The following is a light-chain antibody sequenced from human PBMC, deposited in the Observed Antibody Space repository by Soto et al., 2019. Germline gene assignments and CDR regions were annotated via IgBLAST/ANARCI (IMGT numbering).Light chain of an antibody. CDR3: QQYNSYPYV. CDR2: KAS. J-gene: IGKJ2*01. CDR1: QSISNW. Sequence: DIQMTQSPYTLPASVGDRVPITCRASQSISNWLAWYQQKPGTAPKVLIYKASTLEGGVPSRFSGSGYGTEFTLTISGLQSDDFATYYCQQYNSYPYVFGQGTKVDIK. V-gene: IGKV1-5*03.